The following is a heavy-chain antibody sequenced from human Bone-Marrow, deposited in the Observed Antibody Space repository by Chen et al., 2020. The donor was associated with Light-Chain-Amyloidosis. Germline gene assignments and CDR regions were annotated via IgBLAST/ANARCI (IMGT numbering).Heavy chain of an antibody. V-gene: IGHV4-38-2*02. J-gene: IGHJ5*02. D-gene: IGHD2-21*01. CDR3: ARDLNNHGYLGWFDP. CDR2: VFHRGNT. Sequence: QLQESGPGLVTPTETLSLTCDVSGSSIRGPYYWAWIRQPPGRGLEWIGRVFHRGNTEYNPSLKSRVTISVDTSRSQISLKLTSVTAADTATYYCARDLNNHGYLGWFDPWGQGSLVVVSS. CDR1: GSSIRGPYY.